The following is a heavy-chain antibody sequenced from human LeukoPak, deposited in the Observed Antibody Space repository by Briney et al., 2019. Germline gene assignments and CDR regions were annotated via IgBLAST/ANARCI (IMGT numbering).Heavy chain of an antibody. V-gene: IGHV3-7*04. CDR1: GFTFSTYW. D-gene: IGHD6-13*01. CDR2: IKQDGTEK. CDR3: ARAASEQLDY. J-gene: IGHJ4*02. Sequence: GGSLRLSCAASGFTFSTYWMSWVRQAPGKGLEWVANIKQDGTEKYYVDSVNGRFTISRDNAKNSLYLQMSSLRAEDTAVYYCARAASEQLDYWGQGTLVTVSS.